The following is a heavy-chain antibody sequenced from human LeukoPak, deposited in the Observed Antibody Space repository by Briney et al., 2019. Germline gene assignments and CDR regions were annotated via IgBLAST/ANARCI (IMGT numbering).Heavy chain of an antibody. CDR3: ARGPDYYDSSGYSEFDY. D-gene: IGHD3-22*01. Sequence: GGSLRLSCAASGFTFSNAWMSWVRQAPGKGLEWVSVIYSGGSTYYADSVKGRFTISRDNSKNTLYLQMNSLRAEDTAVYYCARGPDYYDSSGYSEFDYWGQGTLVTVSS. J-gene: IGHJ4*02. CDR1: GFTFSNAW. CDR2: IYSGGST. V-gene: IGHV3-53*01.